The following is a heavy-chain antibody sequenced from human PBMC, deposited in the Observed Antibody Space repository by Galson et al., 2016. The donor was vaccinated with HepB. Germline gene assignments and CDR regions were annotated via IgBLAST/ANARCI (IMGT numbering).Heavy chain of an antibody. J-gene: IGHJ4*02. CDR3: ARDPGGKFSDGSIDY. D-gene: IGHD5-24*01. Sequence: SLRLSCAASGFTFSAYAMHWVRQALGKGLEWVSHISNSPKTQHYIDSVKGRFTISRDNAKNSLFLQMNSLRDDDTAVYYCARDPGGKFSDGSIDYWGQGTLVTVSS. CDR2: ISNSPKTQ. CDR1: GFTFSAYA. V-gene: IGHV3-48*02.